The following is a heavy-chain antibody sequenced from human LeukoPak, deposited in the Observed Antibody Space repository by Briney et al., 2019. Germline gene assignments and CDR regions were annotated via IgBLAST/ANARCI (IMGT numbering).Heavy chain of an antibody. CDR1: GYTFTGYF. CDR3: ARAHKGAYCGGDCLVDY. CDR2: ISAYNGNT. D-gene: IGHD2-21*02. Sequence: VASVKVSCKASGYTFTGYFMHWVRQAPGQGLEWMGWISAYNGNTNYAQKLQGRVTMTTDTSTSTAYMELRSLRSDDTAVYYCARAHKGAYCGGDCLVDYWGQGTLVTVSS. J-gene: IGHJ4*02. V-gene: IGHV1-18*04.